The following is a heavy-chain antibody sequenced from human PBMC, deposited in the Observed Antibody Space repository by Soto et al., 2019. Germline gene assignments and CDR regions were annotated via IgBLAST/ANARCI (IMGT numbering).Heavy chain of an antibody. J-gene: IGHJ4*02. CDR2: INSDGSNT. CDR3: ARGGVPAAMSY. V-gene: IGHV3-74*01. CDR1: GFTFSSFW. Sequence: EVQLVESGGGLVQPGGSLRLSCAASGFTFSSFWMHWVRQAPGEGLVWVSRINSDGSNTNYAGSVTGRFTISRDNAKNTLYLQMNSLRAEDTAVYYCARGGVPAAMSYWGQGTLVTVSS. D-gene: IGHD2-2*01.